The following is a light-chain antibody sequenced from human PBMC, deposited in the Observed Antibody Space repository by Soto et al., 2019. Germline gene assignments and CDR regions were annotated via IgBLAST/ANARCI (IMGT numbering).Light chain of an antibody. CDR1: SSNIGSNT. CDR3: AAWDDSLNGLWV. CDR2: SNN. J-gene: IGLJ1*01. V-gene: IGLV1-44*01. Sequence: QSVLTQPPSASGTPVQRVTISCSGSSSNIGSNTVNWYQQLPGTAPKLLIYSNNQRPSGVPDRFSGSKSGTSASLAISGLQSEDEADYYCAAWDDSLNGLWVFGTGTKVTVL.